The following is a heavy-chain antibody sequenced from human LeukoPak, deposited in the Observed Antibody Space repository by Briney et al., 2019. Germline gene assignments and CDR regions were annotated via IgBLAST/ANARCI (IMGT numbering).Heavy chain of an antibody. Sequence: GGSLRLSCAASGFTFSSYEMNWVRQAPGKGLEWVSYISSSGSTIYYADSVKGRFTISRDNSKNTLYLQMNSLRAEDTAVYYCARGEYYYDSSGYPHDAFDIWGQGTMVTVSS. D-gene: IGHD3-22*01. V-gene: IGHV3-48*03. CDR2: ISSSGSTI. J-gene: IGHJ3*02. CDR1: GFTFSSYE. CDR3: ARGEYYYDSSGYPHDAFDI.